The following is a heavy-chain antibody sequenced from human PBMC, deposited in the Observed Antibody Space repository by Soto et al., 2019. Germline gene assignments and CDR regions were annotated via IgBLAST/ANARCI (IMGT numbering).Heavy chain of an antibody. Sequence: GASVKVSCKASGGTFSSYGISWVRQAPGQGLEWMGGIIPIFGSANYAQKFQGRVTITADESTSTAYMELSSLRSEDTAVYYCARGAPVGYSNYAWFDPWGQGTLVTVSS. D-gene: IGHD4-4*01. CDR3: ARGAPVGYSNYAWFDP. CDR1: GGTFSSYG. CDR2: IIPIFGSA. V-gene: IGHV1-69*13. J-gene: IGHJ5*02.